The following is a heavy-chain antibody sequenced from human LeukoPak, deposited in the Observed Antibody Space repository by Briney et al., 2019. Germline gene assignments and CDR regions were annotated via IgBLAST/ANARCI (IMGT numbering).Heavy chain of an antibody. CDR2: IYPGDSDT. J-gene: IGHJ6*03. Sequence: PGESLKISCRGSGYSFTSHWIGCVRQMPGKGLEWMGSIYPGDSDTTYSPSLQGHFSISADRSINTAYLQRSSLRASDTAMYYCARLSFASGWRYMDVWGRGTTVTVYS. D-gene: IGHD6-19*01. CDR1: GYSFTSHW. V-gene: IGHV5-51*01. CDR3: ARLSFASGWRYMDV.